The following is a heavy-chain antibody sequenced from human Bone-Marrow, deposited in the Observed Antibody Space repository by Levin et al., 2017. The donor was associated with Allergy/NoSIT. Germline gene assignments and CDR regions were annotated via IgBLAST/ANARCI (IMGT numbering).Heavy chain of an antibody. J-gene: IGHJ3*01. CDR1: GFSLSTSGVG. CDR3: ARRAQSSASWDAAFDV. D-gene: IGHD6-6*01. Sequence: SGPTLVKPTQTLTLTCAFSGFSLSTSGVGVAWIRQPPGKALEWLALIYWDDDKRYSPSLKSRLTITKDTSKNQVVLTMTNMDPVDTATYYCARRAQSSASWDAAFDVWGQGTMVTVSS. V-gene: IGHV2-5*02. CDR2: IYWDDDK.